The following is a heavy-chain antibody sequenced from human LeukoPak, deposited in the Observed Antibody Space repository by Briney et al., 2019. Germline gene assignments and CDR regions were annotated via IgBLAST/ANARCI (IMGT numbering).Heavy chain of an antibody. CDR1: GFTFSSYA. Sequence: GGSLRLSCAGSGFTFSSYAMNWVRQAPGKGLEWVSGISGSGGSTYYADSVKGRFTISRDNSKNTLYLQMNSLRSEDTAVYYCARDNIVGATNWFDPWGQGTLVTVSS. J-gene: IGHJ5*02. D-gene: IGHD1-26*01. CDR2: ISGSGGST. V-gene: IGHV3-23*01. CDR3: ARDNIVGATNWFDP.